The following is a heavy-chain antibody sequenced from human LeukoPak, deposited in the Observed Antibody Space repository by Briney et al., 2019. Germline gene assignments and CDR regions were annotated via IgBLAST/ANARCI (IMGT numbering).Heavy chain of an antibody. CDR2: IYTSGST. J-gene: IGHJ6*03. D-gene: IGHD2-21*02. Sequence: SQTLSLTCTDSGGSISSGSYYWSWIRQPAGKGLEGIGRIYTSGSTNYNPSLKSRVTISVDTSKNQFSLKLSSVTAADTAVYYCARERGVVVTDIPGHYYYMDVWGKGTTVTISS. V-gene: IGHV4-61*02. CDR3: ARERGVVVTDIPGHYYYMDV. CDR1: GGSISSGSYY.